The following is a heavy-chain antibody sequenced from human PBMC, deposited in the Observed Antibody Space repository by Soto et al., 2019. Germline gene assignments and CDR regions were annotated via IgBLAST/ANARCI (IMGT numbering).Heavy chain of an antibody. J-gene: IGHJ3*02. V-gene: IGHV2-5*02. CDR3: AHRPPPGDYGAFDI. CDR2: IYWDDDK. Sequence: QITLKESGPTLVKPTQTLTLTCTFSGFSLSTSGVGVGWIRQPPGKALEWLALIYWDDDKRYSPSLKSRLTITKDTSKNQVVLTMTNMDPVDTATYYCAHRPPPGDYGAFDIWGQWTMVTVSS. D-gene: IGHD4-17*01. CDR1: GFSLSTSGVG.